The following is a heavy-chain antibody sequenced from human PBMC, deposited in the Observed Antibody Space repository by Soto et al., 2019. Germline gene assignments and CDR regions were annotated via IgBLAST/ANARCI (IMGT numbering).Heavy chain of an antibody. J-gene: IGHJ6*02. CDR3: ARDPAARPARESYYYGMDV. D-gene: IGHD6-6*01. CDR2: IIPIFGTA. CDR1: GGTFSSYA. V-gene: IGHV1-69*13. Sequence: SSVKVSCKASGGTFSSYAISWVRQAPGEGLEWMGGIIPIFGTANYAQKFQGRVTITADESTSTAYMELSSLRSEDTAVYYCARDPAARPARESYYYGMDVWGQGTTVTVSS.